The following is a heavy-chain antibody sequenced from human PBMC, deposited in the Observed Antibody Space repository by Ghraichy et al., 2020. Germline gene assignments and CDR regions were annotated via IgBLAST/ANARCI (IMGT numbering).Heavy chain of an antibody. V-gene: IGHV3-21*01. D-gene: IGHD2-2*01. J-gene: IGHJ6*02. CDR2: ISSSRTYI. Sequence: SCAASGFTFSDYFMNWVRQASGKGLEWISSISSSRTYIYYADSVRGRFTISRDDAQNSLYLEMNSLRAEDTAVYYCARDHCTSSSCLEGYYYGMDVWGQGTTVSVSS. CDR3: ARDHCTSSSCLEGYYYGMDV. CDR1: GFTFSDYF.